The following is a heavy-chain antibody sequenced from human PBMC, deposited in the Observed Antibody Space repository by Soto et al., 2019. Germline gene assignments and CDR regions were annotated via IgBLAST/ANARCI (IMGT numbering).Heavy chain of an antibody. Sequence: PGGSLRLSCAASGFTFSNYGMHWVRQAPGKGLEWVAVISYDGSDKYYADSAKGRFTISRDNSKNTLYLQMNSLRSEDTALYYCAKVPVSSSFNYYYYGMDVWGQGTTVTVSS. CDR1: GFTFSNYG. D-gene: IGHD2-2*01. V-gene: IGHV3-30*18. CDR3: AKVPVSSSFNYYYYGMDV. CDR2: ISYDGSDK. J-gene: IGHJ6*02.